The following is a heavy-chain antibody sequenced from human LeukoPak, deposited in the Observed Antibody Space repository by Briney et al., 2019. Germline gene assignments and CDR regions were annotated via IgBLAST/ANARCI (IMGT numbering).Heavy chain of an antibody. D-gene: IGHD3-10*01. CDR2: TCYRSKWDN. Sequence: SQTLSLTCAISGDSVSSNSSAWDWVRQSPSRGLEWLGRTCYRSKWDNDYAVSVKSRISINPDTSKNQFSLKLSSVTAADTAVYYCARGRSRRMVRRGSGSYNDYWGQGTLVTVSS. J-gene: IGHJ4*02. CDR1: GDSVSSNSSA. CDR3: ARGRSRRMVRRGSGSYNDY. V-gene: IGHV6-1*01.